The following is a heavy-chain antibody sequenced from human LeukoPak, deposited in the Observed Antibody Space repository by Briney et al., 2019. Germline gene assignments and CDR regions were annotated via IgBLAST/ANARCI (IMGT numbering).Heavy chain of an antibody. V-gene: IGHV4-34*01. Sequence: PSETLSLTCAVYGGSFSGYYWSWIRQPPGKGLEWIGEINNSGSTNYNPSLKSRVTISVDTSKNQFSLKLSSVTAADTAVYYCARALRPYYYYYMDVWGKGTTVTVSS. J-gene: IGHJ6*03. CDR3: ARALRPYYYYYMDV. CDR1: GGSFSGYY. D-gene: IGHD5/OR15-5a*01. CDR2: INNSGST.